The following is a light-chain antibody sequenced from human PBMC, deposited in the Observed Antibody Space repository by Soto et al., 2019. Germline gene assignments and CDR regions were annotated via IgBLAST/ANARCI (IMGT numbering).Light chain of an antibody. V-gene: IGKV1-33*01. CDR3: QQYDNLPWT. Sequence: DIQLTQSLSSLSASVGDRITIPCRASQSISTYLNWYQQKPGKAPKLLIYDASNLETGVPSRFSGSGSGTDFTFTISSLQPEDIATYYCQQYDNLPWTFGQGTKVDIK. CDR2: DAS. CDR1: QSISTY. J-gene: IGKJ1*01.